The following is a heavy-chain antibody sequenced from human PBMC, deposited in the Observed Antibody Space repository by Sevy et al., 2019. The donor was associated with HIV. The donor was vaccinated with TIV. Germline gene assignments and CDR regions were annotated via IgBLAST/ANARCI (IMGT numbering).Heavy chain of an antibody. CDR3: ARAWNYARDY. CDR1: GFTFSNYW. CDR2: IKQDGSDK. Sequence: GGSLRLSCAASGFTFSNYWMNWVRQAPGKGLEWMANIKQDGSDKYYVDSVRGRFTISRDNAKNSQYLQMNSLGAEDTAVYYCARAWNYARDYWGQGTLVTVSS. V-gene: IGHV3-7*04. J-gene: IGHJ4*02. D-gene: IGHD1-7*01.